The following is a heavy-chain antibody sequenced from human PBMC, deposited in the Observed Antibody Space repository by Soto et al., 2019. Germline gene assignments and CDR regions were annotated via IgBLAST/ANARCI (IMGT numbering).Heavy chain of an antibody. CDR2: FYYSGST. CDR3: ARRYGYSFDY. Sequence: QVQLRESGPGLVKPSETLSLTCTVSGGSISSYYWSWIRQPPGKGLEWIGYFYYSGSTNYNPSLKSRVTISVDTSKNQFSLKLSSVTAADTAVYYCARRYGYSFDYWGQGTLVTVSS. V-gene: IGHV4-59*08. CDR1: GGSISSYY. D-gene: IGHD1-1*01. J-gene: IGHJ4*02.